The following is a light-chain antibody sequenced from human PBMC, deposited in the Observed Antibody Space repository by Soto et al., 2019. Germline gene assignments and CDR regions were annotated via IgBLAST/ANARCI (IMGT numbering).Light chain of an antibody. V-gene: IGKV1-39*01. Sequence: DIQMTQSPSSLSAYVGDRVTITCRASQGISTYLNWYQQKPGKAPKLLIYAASSLQSGVPSRFSGSGSETDFTLTISSLQPEDFATYSCQQSYSTTWTFGHGTKVDIK. CDR1: QGISTY. CDR2: AAS. CDR3: QQSYSTTWT. J-gene: IGKJ1*01.